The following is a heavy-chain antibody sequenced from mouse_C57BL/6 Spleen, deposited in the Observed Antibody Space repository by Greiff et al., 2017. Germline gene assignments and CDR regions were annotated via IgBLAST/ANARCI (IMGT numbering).Heavy chain of an antibody. V-gene: IGHV1-69*01. D-gene: IGHD1-1*01. CDR2: IDPSDSYT. J-gene: IGHJ3*01. Sequence: QVQLQQPGAELVMPGASVKLSCKASGYTFTSYWMHWVKQRPGQGLEWIGEIDPSDSYTNYNQKFKGKSTLTVDKSSSTAYMQLSSLTSEDSAVYCGARGDGSSPAWFAYWGQGALVTVSA. CDR1: GYTFTSYW. CDR3: ARGDGSSPAWFAY.